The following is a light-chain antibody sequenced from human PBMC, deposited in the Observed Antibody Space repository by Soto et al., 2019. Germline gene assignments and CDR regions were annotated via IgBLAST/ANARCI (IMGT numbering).Light chain of an antibody. V-gene: IGKV1-27*01. J-gene: IGKJ1*01. CDR2: TAS. Sequence: DIQLTQSPSSLSASVGDRVTITCRVSQGISSYLNWYRQQPGKVLMHTASNWQSRVPSRFSGSGSRTYFTLTIASLQPEDVATYYGQLTYNAPQMTFGQGTKVEI. CDR1: QGISSY. CDR3: QLTYNAPQMT.